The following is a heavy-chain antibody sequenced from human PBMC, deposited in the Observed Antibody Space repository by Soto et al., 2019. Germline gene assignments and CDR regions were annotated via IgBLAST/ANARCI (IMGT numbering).Heavy chain of an antibody. V-gene: IGHV4-4*02. CDR1: GVSISSNNW. Sequence: QVQLQESGPGLVKPSGTLSLTCAVSGVSISSNNWWSWVRQPPGKGLEWIGEMYHTGSTNYNPSLTSRVTISVDKSKNHFSLELNSVTAADTAVYYCARSSRYQYDSSEGNFDYWGQGTLVTVSS. D-gene: IGHD3-22*01. J-gene: IGHJ4*02. CDR2: MYHTGST. CDR3: ARSSRYQYDSSEGNFDY.